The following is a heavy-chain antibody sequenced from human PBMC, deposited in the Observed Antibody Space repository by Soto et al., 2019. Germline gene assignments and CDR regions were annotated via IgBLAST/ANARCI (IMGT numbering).Heavy chain of an antibody. J-gene: IGHJ4*02. V-gene: IGHV2-5*02. CDR3: AHRVLRTVFGLVTTTAIFFDF. Sequence: QITLNESGPPVVRPTETLTLTCRFSGFSLTTSGVGVGWIRQSPGKAPEWLALIYWDDDKRYSASLKSRLTITKDTSKNQVVLTVSDLGPTDTATYYCAHRVLRTVFGLVTTTAIFFDFWGPGTPVAVSS. CDR2: IYWDDDK. D-gene: IGHD3-3*01. CDR1: GFSLTTSGVG.